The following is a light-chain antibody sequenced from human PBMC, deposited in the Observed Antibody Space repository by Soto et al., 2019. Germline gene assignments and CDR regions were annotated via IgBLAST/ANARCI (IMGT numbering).Light chain of an antibody. CDR1: QSLLHSNGYNY. V-gene: IGKV2-28*01. Sequence: DIVMTQSPLSLPVTPGEPASISCRSSQSLLHSNGYNYLDWYLQKPGQSPQLLVHLGSNWASGVPARFGGSGSGTDFTLKISRVEAEDVGVYYCMQALHTPFTFGPGTKVDIK. J-gene: IGKJ3*01. CDR3: MQALHTPFT. CDR2: LGS.